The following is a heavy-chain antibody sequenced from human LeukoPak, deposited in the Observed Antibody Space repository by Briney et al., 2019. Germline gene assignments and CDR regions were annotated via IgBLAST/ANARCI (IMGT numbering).Heavy chain of an antibody. CDR1: GGSISSGGYY. D-gene: IGHD3-22*01. Sequence: PSQTLSLTCTVSGGSISSGGYYWSWIRQPPGKGLEWIGEINHSGSTNYNPSPKSRVTISVDTSKNQFSLKLSSVTAADTAVYYCARRVTMIVSVIWFDPWGQGTLVTVSS. V-gene: IGHV4-30-2*01. CDR3: ARRVTMIVSVIWFDP. J-gene: IGHJ5*02. CDR2: INHSGST.